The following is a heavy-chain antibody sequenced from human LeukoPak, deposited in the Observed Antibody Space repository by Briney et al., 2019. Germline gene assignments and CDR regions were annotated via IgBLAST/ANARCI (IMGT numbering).Heavy chain of an antibody. J-gene: IGHJ4*02. D-gene: IGHD6-19*01. CDR1: GFILSSYG. V-gene: IGHV3-23*01. CDR2: ITDSGGNT. Sequence: PGGSLRLSCVASGFILSSYGMSWVRQAPGKGLEWVSAITDSGGNTEYADSVKGRFTISRDNSKNTLYLQMNSLRADDTAVYYCAKSGSVWYYFDYWGQGTLVTVSS. CDR3: AKSGSVWYYFDY.